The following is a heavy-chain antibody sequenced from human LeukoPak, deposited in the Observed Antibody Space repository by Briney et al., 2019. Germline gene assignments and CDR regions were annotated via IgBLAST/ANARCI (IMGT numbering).Heavy chain of an antibody. Sequence: GSLRLSCAASGFTFSSYAMSWVRQAPGKGLEYIGYIYYSGSTNYNPSLKSRATISVDTSKNQFSLKLSSVTAADTAVYYCARDVSIATNDRSFDIWGQGTMVTVSS. CDR1: GFTFSSYA. J-gene: IGHJ3*02. CDR2: IYYSGST. CDR3: ARDVSIATNDRSFDI. V-gene: IGHV4-59*01. D-gene: IGHD2-8*01.